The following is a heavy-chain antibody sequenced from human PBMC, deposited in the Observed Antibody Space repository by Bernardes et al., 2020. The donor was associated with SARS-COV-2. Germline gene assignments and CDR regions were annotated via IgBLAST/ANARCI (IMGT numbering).Heavy chain of an antibody. Sequence: SETLSLTCAVYGGSLSGYYWSWIRQPPGKGLEWIGEINHSGSTNYNPSLKSRVTISVDTSKNTLYLQMNSLRAEDTAVYYCAKPACSGGSCYSPFYAFDIWGQGTMVTVSS. V-gene: IGHV4-34*01. CDR3: AKPACSGGSCYSPFYAFDI. D-gene: IGHD2-15*01. CDR1: GGSLSGYY. CDR2: INHSGST. J-gene: IGHJ3*02.